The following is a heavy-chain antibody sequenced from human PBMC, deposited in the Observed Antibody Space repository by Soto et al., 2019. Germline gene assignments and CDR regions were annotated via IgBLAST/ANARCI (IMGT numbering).Heavy chain of an antibody. Sequence: QVQLQESGPGLVKPSQTLSLTCTVSGGSISSGDYYWSWIRQPPGKGLEWIGYIYYSGSTYYNPSLQSRVTLSVDKSQNQFSLKLSSVTAADTAVYYCATVHEGLSILGDYWGQGTLVTVSS. CDR2: IYYSGST. D-gene: IGHD3-16*01. V-gene: IGHV4-30-4*01. CDR3: ATVHEGLSILGDY. CDR1: GGSISSGDYY. J-gene: IGHJ4*02.